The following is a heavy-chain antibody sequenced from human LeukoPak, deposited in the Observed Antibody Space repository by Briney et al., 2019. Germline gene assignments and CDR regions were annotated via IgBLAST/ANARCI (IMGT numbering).Heavy chain of an antibody. CDR3: ATTTIFGVVTYYYYYMDV. J-gene: IGHJ6*03. CDR2: FDPEDGET. D-gene: IGHD3-3*01. CDR1: GYTLTELS. V-gene: IGHV1-24*01. Sequence: ASVKVSCKVSGYTLTELSMHWVRQAPGKGLERMGGFDPEDGETIYAQKFQGRVTMTEDTSTDTAYMELSSLRSEDTAVYYCATTTIFGVVTYYYYYMDVWGKGTTVTVSS.